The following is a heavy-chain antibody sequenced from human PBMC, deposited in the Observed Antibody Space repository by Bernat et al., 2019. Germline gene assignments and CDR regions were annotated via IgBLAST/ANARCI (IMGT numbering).Heavy chain of an antibody. Sequence: EVQLVESGGVVVQPGGSLRLSCAASGFTFDDYTMHWVRQAPGKGLEWVSLISWDGGSTYYADSVKGRFTISRDNSKNSLYLQMNSLRTEDTALYYCAKVAFRLSVAGLSDYWGQGTLVTVSS. CDR3: AKVAFRLSVAGLSDY. D-gene: IGHD6-19*01. CDR1: GFTFDDYT. J-gene: IGHJ4*02. CDR2: ISWDGGST. V-gene: IGHV3-43*01.